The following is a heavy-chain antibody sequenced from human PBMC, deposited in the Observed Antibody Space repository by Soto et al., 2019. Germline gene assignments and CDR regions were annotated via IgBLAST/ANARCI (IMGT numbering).Heavy chain of an antibody. CDR3: ARARVDYYDSSGKGFDY. CDR1: GGSFSGFY. Sequence: KPSATLSLTCAVYGGSFSGFYWSWIRQPPGKGLEWIGYIYYSGSTNYNPSLKSRVTISVDTSKNQFSLKLSSVTAADTAVYYCARARVDYYDSSGKGFDYWGQGTLVAVSS. J-gene: IGHJ4*02. CDR2: IYYSGST. D-gene: IGHD3-22*01. V-gene: IGHV4-59*01.